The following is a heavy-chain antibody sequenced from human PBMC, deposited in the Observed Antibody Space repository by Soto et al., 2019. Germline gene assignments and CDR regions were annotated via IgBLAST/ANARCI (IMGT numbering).Heavy chain of an antibody. CDR2: ISGSGGST. D-gene: IGHD4-17*01. Sequence: PGGSLRLSCAASGFTFSSYAMSWVRQAPGKGLEWVSAISGSGGSTYYADSVKGRFTISRDNSKNTLYLQMNSLRAEDTAGDYCAKGPTVTLDYWGQGTLVTVSS. CDR3: AKGPTVTLDY. V-gene: IGHV3-23*01. J-gene: IGHJ4*02. CDR1: GFTFSSYA.